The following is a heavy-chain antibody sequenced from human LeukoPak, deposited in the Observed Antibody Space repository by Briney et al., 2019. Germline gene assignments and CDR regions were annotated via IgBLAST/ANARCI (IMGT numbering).Heavy chain of an antibody. D-gene: IGHD1-26*01. Sequence: GGSLRLSCAASGFTFSDYYMSWIRQAPGKGLEWVSYISSSGSTIYYADSVKGRFTISRDNSKNTLYLQMNSLRAEDTAVYYCAKGWELLGYFDYWGQGTLVTVSS. CDR2: ISSSGSTI. V-gene: IGHV3-11*04. CDR1: GFTFSDYY. J-gene: IGHJ4*02. CDR3: AKGWELLGYFDY.